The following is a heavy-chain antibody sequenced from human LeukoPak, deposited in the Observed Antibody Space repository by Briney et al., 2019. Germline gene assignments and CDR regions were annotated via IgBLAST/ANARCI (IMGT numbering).Heavy chain of an antibody. V-gene: IGHV4-38-2*01. CDR3: ARAQAYSGRIFDY. J-gene: IGHJ4*02. D-gene: IGHD1-26*01. CDR1: GFTFSDYY. Sequence: PGGSLRLSCAASGFTFSDYYMSWIRQAPGKGLEWIGSIYYSGSTYYNPSLKSRVTISVDTSKNQFSLKLSSVTAADTAVYYCARAQAYSGRIFDYWGQGTLVTVSS. CDR2: IYYSGST.